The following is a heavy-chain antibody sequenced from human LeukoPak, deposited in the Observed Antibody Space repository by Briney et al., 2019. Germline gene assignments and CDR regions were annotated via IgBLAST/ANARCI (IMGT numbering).Heavy chain of an antibody. CDR3: ARAGGPPYYYYYYMDV. V-gene: IGHV1-2*02. J-gene: IGHJ6*03. CDR2: INPNSGGT. D-gene: IGHD1-26*01. CDR1: GYTFTGYY. Sequence: ASVKVSCKASGYTFTGYYMHWVRQAPGQGLEWMGWINPNSGGTNYAQKFQGRVTMTRDTPISTAYMELSRLRSDDTAVYYCARAGGPPYYYYYYMDVWGKGTTVTVSS.